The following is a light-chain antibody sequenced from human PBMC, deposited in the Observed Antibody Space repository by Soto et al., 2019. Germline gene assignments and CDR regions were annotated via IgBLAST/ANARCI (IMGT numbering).Light chain of an antibody. Sequence: QSALTQPPSASGSPGQSVTISYTGTSSDVGGYNYVSWYQQHPGKAPKLIIYEVTKRPSGVPDRFSGSKSGNTASLTVSGLQAEDEADYYCSSHAGIKNVVFGGGTKLTVL. CDR2: EVT. V-gene: IGLV2-8*01. CDR1: SSDVGGYNY. CDR3: SSHAGIKNVV. J-gene: IGLJ3*02.